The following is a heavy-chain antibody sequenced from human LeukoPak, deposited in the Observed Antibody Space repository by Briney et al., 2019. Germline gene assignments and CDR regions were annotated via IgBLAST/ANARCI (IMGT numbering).Heavy chain of an antibody. V-gene: IGHV3-23*01. CDR3: AKDRSSKHYYYYYYMDV. CDR2: ISGSGGST. CDR1: GFTFSSYA. J-gene: IGHJ6*03. D-gene: IGHD2-2*01. Sequence: PGGSLRLSCAASGFTFSSYAMSWVRQAPGKGLEWVSAISGSGGSTYYEDSVKGRFTISRDNSKNTLYLQMNSLRAEDTAVYYCAKDRSSKHYYYYYYMDVWGKGTTVTVSS.